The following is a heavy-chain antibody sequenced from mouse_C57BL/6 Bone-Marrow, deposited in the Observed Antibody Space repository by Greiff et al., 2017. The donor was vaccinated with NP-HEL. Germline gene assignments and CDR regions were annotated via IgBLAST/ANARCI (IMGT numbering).Heavy chain of an antibody. Sequence: EVKLMESGGDLVKPGGSLKLSCAASGFTFSSYGMSWVRQTPDKRLEWVATISSGGSYTYYPDSVKGRFTISRDNATNTLYLQKSSLKSEDTAIYYCVRQNYGGWGTGTTLTVSS. CDR3: VRQNYGG. J-gene: IGHJ1*03. CDR1: GFTFSSYG. CDR2: ISSGGSYT. V-gene: IGHV5-6*01.